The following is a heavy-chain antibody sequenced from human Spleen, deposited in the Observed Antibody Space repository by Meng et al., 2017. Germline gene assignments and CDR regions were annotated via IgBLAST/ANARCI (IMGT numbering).Heavy chain of an antibody. CDR3: AREYSYGLDY. J-gene: IGHJ4*02. V-gene: IGHV3-9*01. D-gene: IGHD5-18*01. CDR1: GFTFDDYA. CDR2: ITWMSGII. Sequence: SLKISCVASGFTFDDYAMHWVRQAPGKGLEWVSGITWMSGIIGYADSVKGRFTISRDNSKNTLYLQMNSLRAEDTAVYYCAREYSYGLDYWGQGTLVTVSS.